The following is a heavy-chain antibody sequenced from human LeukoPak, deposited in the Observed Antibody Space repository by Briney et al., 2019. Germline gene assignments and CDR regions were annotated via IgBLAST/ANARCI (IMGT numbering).Heavy chain of an antibody. CDR3: ARDVYGSGSYGPDY. J-gene: IGHJ4*02. V-gene: IGHV3-48*03. Sequence: PGGSLRLSCAASGFTFSSYEMNWVRQAPGKGLEWVSYISSSGSTIYYADSVKGRFTISRDNAKNSLYLQMNSLRAEDTAVYYCARDVYGSGSYGPDYWGQGTLVTVSS. CDR2: ISSSGSTI. CDR1: GFTFSSYE. D-gene: IGHD3-10*01.